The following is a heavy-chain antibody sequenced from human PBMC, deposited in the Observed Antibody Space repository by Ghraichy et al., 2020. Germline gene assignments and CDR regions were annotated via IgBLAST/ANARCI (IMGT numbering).Heavy chain of an antibody. D-gene: IGHD5-12*01. CDR3: ATGAAYSGYDYYDY. Sequence: ASVKVSCKVSGYTLTELSMHWVRQAPGKGLEWMGGFDLEDGETIYAQKFQGRVTMTEDTSTDTAYMELSSLRSEDTAVYYCATGAAYSGYDYYDYWGQGTLVTVSS. CDR1: GYTLTELS. J-gene: IGHJ4*02. V-gene: IGHV1-24*01. CDR2: FDLEDGET.